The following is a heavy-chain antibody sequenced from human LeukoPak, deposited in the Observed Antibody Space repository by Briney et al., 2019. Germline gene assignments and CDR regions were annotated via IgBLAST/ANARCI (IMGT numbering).Heavy chain of an antibody. CDR3: ARDRYYGSGSYRPLDY. Sequence: GASVNVSFKASGGTFISYAISWVRQAPGQGREWMGGIIPIFGTANYAQKFQGRVTITADESTSTAYMELSSLRSEDTAVYYCARDRYYGSGSYRPLDYWGQGTLVTVSS. D-gene: IGHD3-10*01. CDR1: GGTFISYA. J-gene: IGHJ4*02. V-gene: IGHV1-69*13. CDR2: IIPIFGTA.